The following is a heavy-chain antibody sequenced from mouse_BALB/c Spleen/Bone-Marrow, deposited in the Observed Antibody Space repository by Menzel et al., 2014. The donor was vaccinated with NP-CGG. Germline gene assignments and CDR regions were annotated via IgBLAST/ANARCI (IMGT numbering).Heavy chain of an antibody. CDR2: IRSKSYDYAT. V-gene: IGHV10S3*01. Sequence: EVQLVESGGGLVQPKGSLKLSCAASGFTFNTNAMNWVRQAPGKGLEWVARIRSKSYDYATFYADSVKDRFTISRDDSQSKLYLQMNNLKTEDTAMYYCVKNNYDGTMDYWGQGTSVTVSS. CDR1: GFTFNTNA. D-gene: IGHD1-1*01. J-gene: IGHJ4*01. CDR3: VKNNYDGTMDY.